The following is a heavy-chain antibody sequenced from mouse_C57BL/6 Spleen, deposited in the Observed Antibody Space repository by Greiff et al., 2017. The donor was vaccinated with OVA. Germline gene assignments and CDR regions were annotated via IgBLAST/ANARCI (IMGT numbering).Heavy chain of an antibody. Sequence: QVQLQQPGAELVKPGASVKVSCKASGYTFTSYWMHWVKQRPGQGLEWIGRIHPSDSDTNYNPKFKGKAPLTVDKSSSKAYLQLSSLPSEDSAVYYSAIEGYYFDYWGQGTTLTVSS. CDR2: IHPSDSDT. V-gene: IGHV1-74*01. J-gene: IGHJ2*01. CDR3: AIEGYYFDY. CDR1: GYTFTSYW.